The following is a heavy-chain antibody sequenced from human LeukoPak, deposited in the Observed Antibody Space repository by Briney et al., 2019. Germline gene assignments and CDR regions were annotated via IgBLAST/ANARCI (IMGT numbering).Heavy chain of an antibody. V-gene: IGHV3-30*03. Sequence: QPGGSLRLSCVVSGFIFSSFGMHWVRQAPGKGLEWVAVVSHDGSNKDYADSVRGRFTISRDNSKSTLYLQMSTLRAEDTAVYYCAREGPPDSSGWYLYYFDYWGQGTLVTVSS. CDR3: AREGPPDSSGWYLYYFDY. D-gene: IGHD6-19*01. J-gene: IGHJ4*02. CDR1: GFIFSSFG. CDR2: VSHDGSNK.